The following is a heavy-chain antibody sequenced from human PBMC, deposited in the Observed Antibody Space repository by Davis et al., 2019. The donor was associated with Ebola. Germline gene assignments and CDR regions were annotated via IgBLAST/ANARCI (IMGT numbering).Heavy chain of an antibody. D-gene: IGHD6-19*01. J-gene: IGHJ4*02. CDR2: ISSNGGST. V-gene: IGHV3-64D*08. Sequence: GESLKISCSASGFTFSSYAMHWVRQAPGKGLEYVSAISSNGGSTYYADSVKGRFTISRDNSKNTLYLQMSSLRAEDTAVYYCVKGRALVAVAGNDYWGQGTLVTVSS. CDR1: GFTFSSYA. CDR3: VKGRALVAVAGNDY.